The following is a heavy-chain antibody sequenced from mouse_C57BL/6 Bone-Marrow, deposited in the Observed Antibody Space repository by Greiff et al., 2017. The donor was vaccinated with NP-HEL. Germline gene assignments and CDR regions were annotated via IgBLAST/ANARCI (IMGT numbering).Heavy chain of an antibody. D-gene: IGHD2-5*01. Sequence: EVKLMESGGGLVKPGGSLKLSCAASGFTFSSYAMSWVRQTPEKRLEWVATISDGGSYTYYPDNVKGRFTISRDNAKNNLYLQMSHLKSEDTAMYYCARDSKYEYFDVWGTGTTVTVSS. CDR1: GFTFSSYA. V-gene: IGHV5-4*01. CDR3: ARDSKYEYFDV. CDR2: ISDGGSYT. J-gene: IGHJ1*03.